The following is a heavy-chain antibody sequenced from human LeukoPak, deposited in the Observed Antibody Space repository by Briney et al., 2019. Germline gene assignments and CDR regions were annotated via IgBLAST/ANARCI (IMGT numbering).Heavy chain of an antibody. CDR1: GYTFTTYG. CDR3: ARAKLGYCTNGVCYSTWFDP. J-gene: IGHJ5*02. CDR2: ISAYNGNT. D-gene: IGHD2-8*01. V-gene: IGHV1-18*01. Sequence: GASVKVSCKASGYTFTTYGISWVRQAPGQGLEWMGWISAYNGNTHYAQKLQGRVTMTTDTSTSTAYMELRSLRSDGTAVYYCARAKLGYCTNGVCYSTWFDPWGQGTLVTVSS.